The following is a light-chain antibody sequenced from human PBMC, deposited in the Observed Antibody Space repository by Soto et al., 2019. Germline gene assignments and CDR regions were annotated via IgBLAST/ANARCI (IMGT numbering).Light chain of an antibody. CDR1: SSNIGSNT. Sequence: LTQPPSASGTPGQRVTISCSGSSSNIGSNTVNWYQQLPGTAPKLLIYSNNQRPSGVPDRFSGSKSGTSASLAISGLQSEDEADYYCAAWDDSLKGVFGTGTKVTV. V-gene: IGLV1-44*01. CDR3: AAWDDSLKGV. CDR2: SNN. J-gene: IGLJ1*01.